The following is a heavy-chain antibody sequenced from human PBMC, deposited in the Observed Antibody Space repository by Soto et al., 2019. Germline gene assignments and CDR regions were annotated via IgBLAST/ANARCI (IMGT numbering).Heavy chain of an antibody. CDR3: ARGGNWNDIRDAFDI. Sequence: GASVKVSCKASGGTFSSYTISWVQQAPGQGLEWMGRIIPILGIANYAQKFQGRVTMTRSTSISTAYMELSSLRSEDTAVYYCARGGNWNDIRDAFDIWGQGTMVNVSS. V-gene: IGHV1-69*02. CDR2: IIPILGIA. J-gene: IGHJ3*02. CDR1: GGTFSSYT. D-gene: IGHD1-1*01.